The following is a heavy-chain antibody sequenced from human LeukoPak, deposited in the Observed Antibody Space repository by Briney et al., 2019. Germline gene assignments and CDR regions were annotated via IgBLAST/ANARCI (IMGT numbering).Heavy chain of an antibody. J-gene: IGHJ4*02. D-gene: IGHD5-18*01. Sequence: GGSLRLSCAASGFTFDDYGMSWVRQAPGKGLEWVSGISWNGGSTGYADSVKGRFTISRDNAKNSLYLQMNSLRAEDTALYYCARVGTAMATDKFDYWGQGTLVTVSS. CDR1: GFTFDDYG. V-gene: IGHV3-20*04. CDR3: ARVGTAMATDKFDY. CDR2: ISWNGGST.